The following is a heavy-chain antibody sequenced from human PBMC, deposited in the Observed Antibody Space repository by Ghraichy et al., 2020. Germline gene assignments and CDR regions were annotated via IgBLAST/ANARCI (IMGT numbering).Heavy chain of an antibody. CDR2: INPNSGDT. V-gene: IGHV1-2*04. D-gene: IGHD2-2*02. Sequence: IGWINPNSGDTHYAQNFQVWVTMTRDTSISTAYLDLRRLTSDDTAVYYCARAGRYCTTTSCYTHFDYWGQGTLVTVSS. CDR3: ARAGRYCTTTSCYTHFDY. J-gene: IGHJ4*02.